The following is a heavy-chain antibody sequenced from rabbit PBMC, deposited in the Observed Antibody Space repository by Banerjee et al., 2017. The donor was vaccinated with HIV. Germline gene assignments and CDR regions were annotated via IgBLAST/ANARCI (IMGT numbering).Heavy chain of an antibody. Sequence: QSLEESGGDLVKPEGSLTLTCTASGFSFSSGYDMSWVRQAPGKGLEWIGCINSGSGTTWYASWAKGRFTISKTSSTTVTLQMTSLTAADTATYFCARDLPISDGYSFDLWGPGTLVTVS. V-gene: IGHV1S40*01. D-gene: IGHD6-1*01. CDR3: ARDLPISDGYSFDL. J-gene: IGHJ4*01. CDR2: INSGSGTT. CDR1: GFSFSSGYD.